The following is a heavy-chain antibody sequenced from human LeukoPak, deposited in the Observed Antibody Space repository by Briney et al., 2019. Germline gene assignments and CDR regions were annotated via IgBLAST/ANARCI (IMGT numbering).Heavy chain of an antibody. V-gene: IGHV3-23*01. CDR3: AKGGSDGSLYYFDY. D-gene: IGHD2-15*01. CDR1: GFTFSTYA. CDR2: VTGSGSYT. Sequence: GGSLRLSCAASGFTFSTYAMAWVRQAPGKGLEWVSGVTGSGSYTYYADSVQGRYSISRDNSKNTLYLQMNILRAEDTAVYYCAKGGSDGSLYYFDYWGQGSLVTVSS. J-gene: IGHJ4*02.